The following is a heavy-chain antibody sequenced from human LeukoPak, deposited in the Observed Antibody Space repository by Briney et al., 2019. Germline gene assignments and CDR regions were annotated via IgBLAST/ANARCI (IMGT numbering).Heavy chain of an antibody. CDR1: GGSFSGYY. Sequence: SETLSLTCAVYGGSFSGYYWSWIRQPPGKGLEWIGEINHSGSTNYNPSLKSRVTISVDTSKNQFPLKLSSVTAADTAVYYCARSSGYTRDFDYWGQGTLVTVSS. D-gene: IGHD3-22*01. CDR2: INHSGST. CDR3: ARSSGYTRDFDY. J-gene: IGHJ4*02. V-gene: IGHV4-34*01.